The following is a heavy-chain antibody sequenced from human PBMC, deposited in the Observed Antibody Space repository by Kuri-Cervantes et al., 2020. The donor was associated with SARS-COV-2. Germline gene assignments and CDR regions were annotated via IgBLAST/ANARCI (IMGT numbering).Heavy chain of an antibody. Sequence: SETLSLTCTVSGGSISSYYWSWIRQPPGKGLEWIGYIYYSGSTNYNPSLKSRVTISVDTSKNQFSLKLSSVTAADTAVYYCARSKGSGWYRDDYWGQGTLVTVSS. J-gene: IGHJ4*02. CDR1: GGSISSYY. CDR3: ARSKGSGWYRDDY. D-gene: IGHD6-19*01. CDR2: IYYSGST. V-gene: IGHV4-59*01.